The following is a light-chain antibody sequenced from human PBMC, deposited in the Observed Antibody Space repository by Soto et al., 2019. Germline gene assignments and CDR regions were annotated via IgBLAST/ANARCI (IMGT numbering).Light chain of an antibody. CDR3: HQYGGSPWT. CDR1: QSVSSNH. J-gene: IGKJ1*01. V-gene: IGKV3-20*01. CDR2: GGS. Sequence: DIVLTQSPGTLSLSPGERATLYCRASQSVSSNHLAWYQQKPGQAPRLLIYGGSSRATGIPVRFSGSGSETDFTLTITRLEPEDFAMYYCHQYGGSPWTFGQGTKVDTK.